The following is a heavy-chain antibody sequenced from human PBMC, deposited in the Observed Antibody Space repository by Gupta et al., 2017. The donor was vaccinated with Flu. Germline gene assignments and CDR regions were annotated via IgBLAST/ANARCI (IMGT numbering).Heavy chain of an antibody. J-gene: IGHJ6*04. D-gene: IGHD6-6*01. CDR3: AKDRSRVRYYYAMDV. CDR2: ISYDGSNI. Sequence: LEWVAVISYDGSNIYYADSGKGRFTVSRDNSKNTLYLQMNSLRAEDKALYYCAKDRSRVRYYYAMDVWGEWTTVTVSS. V-gene: IGHV3-30*18.